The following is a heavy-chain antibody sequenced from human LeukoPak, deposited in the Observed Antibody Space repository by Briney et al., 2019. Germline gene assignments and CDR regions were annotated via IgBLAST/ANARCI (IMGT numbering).Heavy chain of an antibody. V-gene: IGHV1-2*02. D-gene: IGHD3-16*02. CDR2: INPHSGGT. CDR1: GYTFTEQY. CDR3: ARQGGSARYFDY. Sequence: ASVKVSCKASGYTFTEQYMHWVRQAPGHGLEWMGWINPHSGGTNYAQKFQGRVAMTSDTSIGTAYMDLSRLRSDDTAVYYCARQGGSARYFDYWGQGTLVTVSS. J-gene: IGHJ4*02.